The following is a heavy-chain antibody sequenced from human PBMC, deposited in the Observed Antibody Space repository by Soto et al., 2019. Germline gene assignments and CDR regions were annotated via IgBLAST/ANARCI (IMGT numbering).Heavy chain of an antibody. CDR2: IKSKTDGGTT. CDR1: SFTFSNAW. Sequence: GGSLRLSCAASSFTFSNAWMNWVRQAPGKGLEWVGRIKSKTDGGTTDYAAPVKGRFIISRDDSKNTLYLQMNSLKTEDTAVYYCTTDLYVSMVRGVSPIDYWGQGTLVTVSS. CDR3: TTDLYVSMVRGVSPIDY. D-gene: IGHD3-10*01. J-gene: IGHJ4*02. V-gene: IGHV3-15*07.